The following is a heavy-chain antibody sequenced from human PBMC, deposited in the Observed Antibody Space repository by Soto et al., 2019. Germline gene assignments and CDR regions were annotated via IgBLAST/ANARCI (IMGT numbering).Heavy chain of an antibody. CDR1: GGTMNSYY. V-gene: IGHV4-4*07. D-gene: IGHD3-3*01. J-gene: IGHJ5*02. Sequence: QVHLQESGPGLVKPSETLSLNCTVSGGTMNSYYWTWIRQPAGKGLEWIGRIYSSGSTKYNPSLQCRVTLSLDTAKIQFSLRLTSVTAADTAVYYCARGQRFSDWFDPWGQGTLVTVSS. CDR2: IYSSGST. CDR3: ARGQRFSDWFDP.